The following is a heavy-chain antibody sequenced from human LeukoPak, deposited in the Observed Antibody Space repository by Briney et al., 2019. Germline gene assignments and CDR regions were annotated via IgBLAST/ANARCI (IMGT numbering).Heavy chain of an antibody. CDR2: ISAYNGNI. Sequence: RXXPGXXVEWMGWISAYNGNIKYAQKFQGRVTMTTDTSTSTAYIELMNLRSDDSAVYYCARDRDRMVQGVIALFDCWGQGTQVSV. V-gene: IGHV1-18*01. D-gene: IGHD3-10*01. J-gene: IGHJ4*02. CDR3: ARDRDRMVQGVIALFDC.